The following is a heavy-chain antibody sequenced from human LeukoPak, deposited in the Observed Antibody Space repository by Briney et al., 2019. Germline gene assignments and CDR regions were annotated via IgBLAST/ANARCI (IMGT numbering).Heavy chain of an antibody. D-gene: IGHD3-16*01. CDR1: GGSFSGYY. J-gene: IGHJ6*02. V-gene: IGHV4-34*01. CDR3: ARGPVPLRLGELKAYYYYGMDV. CDR2: INHSGST. Sequence: PSETLSLTCAVYGGSFSGYYWSWIRQPPGKGLEWIGEINHSGSTNYNPSLESRVTISVDTSKNQFSLKLSSVTAADTAVYYCARGPVPLRLGELKAYYYYGMDVWGQGTTVTVSS.